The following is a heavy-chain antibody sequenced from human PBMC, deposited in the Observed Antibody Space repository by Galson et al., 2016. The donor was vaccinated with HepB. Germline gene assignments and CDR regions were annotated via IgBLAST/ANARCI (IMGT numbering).Heavy chain of an antibody. D-gene: IGHD3-22*01. CDR3: ARVGNYYDSSGIDY. J-gene: IGHJ4*02. V-gene: IGHV3-11*04. CDR1: GFIFHDYY. CDR2: ISSSGSSR. Sequence: SLRLSCAASGFIFHDYYMSWIRQAPGKGLEWVSHISSSGSSRYYADAVKGRFTISRDNARNSLSLQMDSLRAEDTAVYYCARVGNYYDSSGIDYWGPGTLVTVYS.